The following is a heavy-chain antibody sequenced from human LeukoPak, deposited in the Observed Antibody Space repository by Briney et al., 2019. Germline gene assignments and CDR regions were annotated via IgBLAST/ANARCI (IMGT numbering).Heavy chain of an antibody. J-gene: IGHJ4*02. V-gene: IGHV3-73*01. Sequence: GGSLRLSCAASGFTFSGSAMHWVRQASGKGLEWVGRIRSKANSYATAYAASVKGRFTISRDDSKNTAYLQMNSPKTEDTAVYYCTTDGTGTREGDYWGQGTLVTVSS. D-gene: IGHD1-1*01. CDR2: IRSKANSYAT. CDR3: TTDGTGTREGDY. CDR1: GFTFSGSA.